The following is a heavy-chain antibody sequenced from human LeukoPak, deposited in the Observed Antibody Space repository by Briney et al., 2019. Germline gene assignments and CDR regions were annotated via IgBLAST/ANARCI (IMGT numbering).Heavy chain of an antibody. Sequence: SETLSLTCTVSGGSISSYYWSWIRQPPGKGLEWIGYINYSGSTTYNPSLKSRVTISLDMSKNQFSLKLSSVTAADTAVYYCARLVYSSGWYRLDYWGQGTLVTVSS. CDR2: INYSGST. CDR1: GGSISSYY. J-gene: IGHJ4*02. D-gene: IGHD6-19*01. CDR3: ARLVYSSGWYRLDY. V-gene: IGHV4-59*08.